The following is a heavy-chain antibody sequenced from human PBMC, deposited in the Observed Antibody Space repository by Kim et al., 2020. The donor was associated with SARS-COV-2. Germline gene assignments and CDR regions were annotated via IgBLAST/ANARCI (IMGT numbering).Heavy chain of an antibody. D-gene: IGHD3-10*01. Sequence: SETLSLTCAVSGGSISSSNWWSWVRQPPGKGLEWIGEIYHSGSTNYNPSLKSRVTISVDKSKNQVSLKLSSVTAADTAVYYCARGLWFGELLDYYYYGMDVWGQVTTVTVSS. CDR2: IYHSGST. J-gene: IGHJ6*02. CDR1: GGSISSSNW. V-gene: IGHV4-4*02. CDR3: ARGLWFGELLDYYYYGMDV.